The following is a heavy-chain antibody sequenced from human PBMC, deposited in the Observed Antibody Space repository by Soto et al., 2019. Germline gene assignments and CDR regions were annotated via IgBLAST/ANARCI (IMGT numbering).Heavy chain of an antibody. V-gene: IGHV4-39*01. CDR1: GDSIVSSLYY. J-gene: IGHJ4*02. CDR3: ARLTRQYGSSGYYYNFDF. Sequence: PSETLSLTCTVSGDSIVSSLYYWGWVRQPPGKGLEWIGSIYYGGSTNYNPSLESRVTISVDTSKNQFSLKLSSVTAADTAVYFCARLTRQYGSSGYYYNFDFWGQGTLVTVSS. D-gene: IGHD3-22*01. CDR2: IYYGGST.